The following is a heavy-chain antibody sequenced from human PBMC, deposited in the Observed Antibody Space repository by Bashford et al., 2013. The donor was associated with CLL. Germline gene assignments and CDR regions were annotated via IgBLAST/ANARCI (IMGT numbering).Heavy chain of an antibody. CDR3: ARGDIVVVPAAPGAYYYYGMDV. D-gene: IGHD2-2*01. J-gene: IGHJ6*02. CDR2: IIPNSGGT. V-gene: IGHV1-2*02. Sequence: ASVKVSCKASGGTFSTYAINWVRQAPGQGLEWVGGIIPNSGGTNYAQKFQGRVTMTRDTSISTAYMELSRLRSDDTAVYYCARGDIVVVPAAPGAYYYYGMDVWGQGTTVTVSS. CDR1: GGTFSTYA.